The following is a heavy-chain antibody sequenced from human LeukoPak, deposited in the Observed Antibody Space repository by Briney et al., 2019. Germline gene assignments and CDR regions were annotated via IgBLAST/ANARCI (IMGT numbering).Heavy chain of an antibody. Sequence: ASETLSLTCTVSGDSLGTFFWHWIRQPPGKGLEWMGYIYDRGTTAYNPSLKRRVTVSVDTSTNQFSLTLTSVTPADTAVYYCARDPDGYKFFDYWGRGRPVAVSS. V-gene: IGHV4-59*01. CDR1: GDSLGTFF. J-gene: IGHJ4*02. CDR3: ARDPDGYKFFDY. D-gene: IGHD5-24*01. CDR2: IYDRGTT.